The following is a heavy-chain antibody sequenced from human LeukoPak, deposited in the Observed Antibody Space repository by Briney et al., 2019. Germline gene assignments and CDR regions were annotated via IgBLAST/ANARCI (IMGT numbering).Heavy chain of an antibody. CDR2: ISTTSSTI. CDR3: AREGYYYGSGSPYCFDR. J-gene: IGHJ4*02. D-gene: IGHD3-10*01. V-gene: IGHV3-48*01. Sequence: GGSLRLSCAASRFTFSSYSMNWVRQAPGKGLEWVSYISTTSSTIYYADSVKGRFTTSRDNAKNSLYLQMNSLRAEDTAVYYCAREGYYYGSGSPYCFDRWGQGTLVTVSS. CDR1: RFTFSSYS.